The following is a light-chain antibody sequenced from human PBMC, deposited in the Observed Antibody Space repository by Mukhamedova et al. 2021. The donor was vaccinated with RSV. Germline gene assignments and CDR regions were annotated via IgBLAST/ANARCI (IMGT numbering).Light chain of an antibody. V-gene: IGKV3-20*01. CDR3: QQSVSSPWT. J-gene: IGKJ1*01. CDR1: QSVNSGY. CDR2: GAS. Sequence: GERVTLSCRASQSVNSGYLAWYQQKPGQAPRLLIYGASTRATGVPGRFSGSGSGTDFTLSVIRLEPDDFAVFYCQQSVSSPWTFG.